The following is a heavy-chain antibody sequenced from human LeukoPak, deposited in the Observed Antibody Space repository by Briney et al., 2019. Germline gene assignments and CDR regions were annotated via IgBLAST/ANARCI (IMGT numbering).Heavy chain of an antibody. Sequence: PGGSLRLSCAASGFTFSSYAMSWVRQAPGKGLEWVSAISGSGGSSYYADSVKGRFTISRDNSKNTLYLQMNSLRAEDTAVYYCARDVLKLRGWFDPWGQGTLVTVSS. J-gene: IGHJ5*02. CDR3: ARDVLKLRGWFDP. D-gene: IGHD1-7*01. CDR1: GFTFSSYA. CDR2: ISGSGGSS. V-gene: IGHV3-23*01.